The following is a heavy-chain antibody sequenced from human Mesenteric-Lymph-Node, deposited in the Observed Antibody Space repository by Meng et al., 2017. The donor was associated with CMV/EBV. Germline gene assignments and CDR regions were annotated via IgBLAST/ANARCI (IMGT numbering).Heavy chain of an antibody. CDR3: ARAGQSDY. CDR2: ISAAGTST. V-gene: IGHV3-23*01. Sequence: GESLKISCAASGFIFTTYAMTWVRQAPGKGPEWVSTISAAGTSTFYADSVKGRFTISRDNSKNTLYLQMNSLRAEDTAVYYCARAGQSDYWGQGTLVTVSS. J-gene: IGHJ4*02. CDR1: GFIFTTYA.